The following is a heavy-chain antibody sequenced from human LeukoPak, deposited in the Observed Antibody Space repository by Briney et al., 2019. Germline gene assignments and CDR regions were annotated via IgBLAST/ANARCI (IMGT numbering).Heavy chain of an antibody. D-gene: IGHD5-12*01. V-gene: IGHV3-21*01. J-gene: IGHJ2*01. CDR2: ISSSSSYI. CDR1: GFTFSSYS. Sequence: GGSLRLSCAASGFTFSSYSMNWVRQAPGKGLEWVSSISSSSSYIYYADSVKGRFTISRDNAKNSLYLQMNSLRAEDTAVYYCARDEVFGYDGNWYFDLWGRGTLVTVSS. CDR3: ARDEVFGYDGNWYFDL.